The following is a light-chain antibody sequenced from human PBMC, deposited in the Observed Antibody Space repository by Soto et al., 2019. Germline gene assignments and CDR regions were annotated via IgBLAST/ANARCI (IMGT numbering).Light chain of an antibody. CDR2: DAS. Sequence: DIQMTQSASAVSASVGDRVTITCRASQSISSWLAWYQQKPGKAPNLLIYDASSLESGVPSRFSGSGSGSEFTLTISSLQPEDFATYYCQQLNSYPTPTFGQGTRLEI. J-gene: IGKJ5*01. CDR1: QSISSW. V-gene: IGKV1-5*01. CDR3: QQLNSYPTPT.